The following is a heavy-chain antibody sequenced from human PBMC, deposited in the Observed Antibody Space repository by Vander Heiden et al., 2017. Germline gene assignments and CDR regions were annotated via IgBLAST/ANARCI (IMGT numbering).Heavy chain of an antibody. CDR3: ARDSSSWRGAHWRAP. V-gene: IGHV1-18*01. CDR1: GYAFETYG. J-gene: IGHJ5*02. CDR2: ISGYNANT. Sequence: QPQLVQSGAEVKKPGASVKVSCETSGYAFETYGISWVRQAPGQGPEWMGWISGYNANTKYAQKFQGRVTLWTDTSTSTAYMELKSLRSDDTAFYYCARDSSSWRGAHWRAPWGQGTLGTVSS. D-gene: IGHD6-13*01.